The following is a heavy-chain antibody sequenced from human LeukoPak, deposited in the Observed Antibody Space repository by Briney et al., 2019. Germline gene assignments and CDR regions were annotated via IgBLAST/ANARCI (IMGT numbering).Heavy chain of an antibody. CDR1: GFTVRSNY. V-gene: IGHV3-53*01. CDR3: ARDKNPGIAAD. J-gene: IGHJ4*02. Sequence: GGSVRLSCAASGFTVRSNYMSWVRQAPGKGLEWVSVIYSGGSTNYADSVKGRFTISRDNSKNTLYLQMNSLRAEDTAVYYCARDKNPGIAADWGQGTLVTVSS. CDR2: IYSGGST. D-gene: IGHD6-13*01.